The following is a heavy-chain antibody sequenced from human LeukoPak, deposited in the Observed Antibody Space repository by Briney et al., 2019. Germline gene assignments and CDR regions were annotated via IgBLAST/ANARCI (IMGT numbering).Heavy chain of an antibody. J-gene: IGHJ4*02. CDR2: IKGDGTST. V-gene: IGHV3-74*01. CDR1: GFTFSTHW. Sequence: GGSLRLSCTVSGFTFSTHWMRWVRQAPGKGLVWVSHIKGDGTSTNYADSVKGRFTISRDNAKNTLFLQMNSLRAEDTAVYYCARPPSDNLLTGSLYYFDNWGQGTLVTVSS. D-gene: IGHD3-9*01. CDR3: ARPPSDNLLTGSLYYFDN.